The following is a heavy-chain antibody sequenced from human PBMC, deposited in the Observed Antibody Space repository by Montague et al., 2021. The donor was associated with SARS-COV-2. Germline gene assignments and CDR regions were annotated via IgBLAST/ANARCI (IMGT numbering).Heavy chain of an antibody. CDR2: VYHTGST. Sequence: SETLSLTCVVSGGSISTDNWWTWVRLPPGKGLEWVGEVYHTGSTKYKPSLKSRVSMSVDKSWNQFSLRLTSVTAADTAVYYCARGSGCSGGSCYSEWDPHYYYGMDVWGQGTTVTVSS. D-gene: IGHD2-15*01. V-gene: IGHV4-4*02. CDR3: ARGSGCSGGSCYSEWDPHYYYGMDV. CDR1: GGSISTDNW. J-gene: IGHJ6*02.